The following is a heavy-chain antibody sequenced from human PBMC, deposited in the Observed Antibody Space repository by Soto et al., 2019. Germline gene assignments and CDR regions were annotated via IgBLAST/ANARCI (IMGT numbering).Heavy chain of an antibody. J-gene: IGHJ6*03. CDR2: ISAYNGNT. Sequence: ASVKVSCKASGYTFTSYGISWVRQAPGQGLEWMGWISAYNGNTNYAQKLQGRVTMTTDTSTSTAYMELRSLRSDDTAVYYCAREVGNWNYVLDYYYYYMDVWGKGTTVTVSS. CDR3: AREVGNWNYVLDYYYYYMDV. CDR1: GYTFTSYG. V-gene: IGHV1-18*01. D-gene: IGHD1-7*01.